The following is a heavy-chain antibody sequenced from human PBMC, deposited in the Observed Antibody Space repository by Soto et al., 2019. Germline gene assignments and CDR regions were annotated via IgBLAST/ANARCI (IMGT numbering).Heavy chain of an antibody. Sequence: SVKVSCKDSRGTFSSYALSWVRQATGQGLEWMGGIIPIFGTANYAQKFQGRVTITADESTSTAYMELSSLRSEDTAVYYCSAGRGLSVWGPRAGFDSGALGTLVTFS. J-gene: IGHJ4*02. CDR1: RGTFSSYA. CDR2: IIPIFGTA. D-gene: IGHD1-26*01. CDR3: SAGRGLSVWGPRAGFDS. V-gene: IGHV1-69*13.